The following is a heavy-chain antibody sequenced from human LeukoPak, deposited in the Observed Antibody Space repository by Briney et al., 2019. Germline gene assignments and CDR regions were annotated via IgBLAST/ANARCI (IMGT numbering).Heavy chain of an antibody. CDR3: ARAGYCSGGSCRINYYYGMDV. J-gene: IGHJ6*04. CDR1: GFTVSSNY. V-gene: IGHV3-53*01. Sequence: GGSLRLSCAASGFTVSSNYMSWVRQAPGKGLEGVSVIYSGGSTYYADSVKGRFTISRDNSKNTLYLQMISLRAEDTAVYYCARAGYCSGGSCRINYYYGMDVWGKGTTVTVSS. D-gene: IGHD2-15*01. CDR2: IYSGGST.